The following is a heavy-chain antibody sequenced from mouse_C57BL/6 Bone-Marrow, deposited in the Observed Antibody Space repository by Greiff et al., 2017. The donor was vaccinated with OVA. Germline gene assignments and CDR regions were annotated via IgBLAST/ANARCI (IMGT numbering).Heavy chain of an antibody. CDR1: GYTFTNYW. D-gene: IGHD2-4*01. J-gene: IGHJ4*01. Sequence: QVQLQQSGAELVRPGTSVKMSCKASGYTFTNYWIGWAKQRPGHGLEWIGDIYTGGGYTNYNEKFKGQATLTADKSSSTAYMQFSSLTSEDSAIYYCARGSDYDYDGDAMDYWGQGTSVTVSS. V-gene: IGHV1-63*01. CDR3: ARGSDYDYDGDAMDY. CDR2: IYTGGGYT.